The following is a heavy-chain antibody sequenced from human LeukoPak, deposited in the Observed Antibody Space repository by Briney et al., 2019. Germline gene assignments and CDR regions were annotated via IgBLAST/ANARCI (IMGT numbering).Heavy chain of an antibody. J-gene: IGHJ4*02. D-gene: IGHD6-13*01. Sequence: SETLSLTCTVSVDSISSYYWSWTRQPPGKGLEGIGYIYHSASHNYNTSLKSRVTISANTSKDQFSLKLASVTAADTAVYYCATGYSSSWYYFAYWGQGTLVTVSS. CDR3: ATGYSSSWYYFAY. V-gene: IGHV4-59*01. CDR2: IYHSASH. CDR1: VDSISSYY.